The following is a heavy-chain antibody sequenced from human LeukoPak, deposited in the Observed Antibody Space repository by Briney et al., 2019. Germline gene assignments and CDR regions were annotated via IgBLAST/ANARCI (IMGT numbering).Heavy chain of an antibody. D-gene: IGHD2-15*01. Sequence: GASVKVSCTASGGTFSSYTISWVRQAPGQGLEWMGGIIPLFGTPDYAQKFQDRLTITADKSTSTAYMELSSLRSEDTAVYYCASATLRCSGGSFYEMDVWGKGTTVTVSS. CDR3: ASATLRCSGGSFYEMDV. CDR1: GGTFSSYT. V-gene: IGHV1-69*06. CDR2: IIPLFGTP. J-gene: IGHJ6*04.